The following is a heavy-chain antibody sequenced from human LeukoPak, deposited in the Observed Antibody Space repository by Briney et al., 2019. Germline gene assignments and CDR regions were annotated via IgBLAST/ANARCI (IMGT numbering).Heavy chain of an antibody. CDR1: GFTFSSYG. J-gene: IGHJ4*02. V-gene: IGHV3-30*18. CDR2: ISYDGSNK. D-gene: IGHD2-2*01. Sequence: PGGSLRLSCAASGFTFSSYGMHWVRQAPGKGLEWVAVISYDGSNKYYADSVKGRFTISRDNSKNTLYLQMNSLRAEDTAVYYCAKDGQYQLLLYYFDYWGQGTLVTVSP. CDR3: AKDGQYQLLLYYFDY.